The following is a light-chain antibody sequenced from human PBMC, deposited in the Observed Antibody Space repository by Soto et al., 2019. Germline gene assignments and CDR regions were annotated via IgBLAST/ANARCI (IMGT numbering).Light chain of an antibody. CDR2: DAS. CDR3: QHYTSYPWT. CDR1: QSINSW. Sequence: TQGPSTMNATVGDRVTLTCRASQSINSWLAWYQQKPGKAPKILIYDASTLKSGVPSRFSVCGSGTEFTLIISGLQPDDFATYYCQHYTSYPWTFGQGTKVDIK. V-gene: IGKV1-5*01. J-gene: IGKJ1*01.